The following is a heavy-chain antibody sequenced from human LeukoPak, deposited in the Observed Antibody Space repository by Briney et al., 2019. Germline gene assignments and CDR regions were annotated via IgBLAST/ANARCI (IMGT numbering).Heavy chain of an antibody. CDR1: GFTFVTYA. Sequence: GGSLRLSAEAPGFTFVTYAMSGVGQAPGNQRKWSPGFGGMVGSTYYADSVKGRFTISRDNSKNTLYLQMNSLRADDTAVYYCAKVQSPYCSGDGCYRSVDYWGQGALVTVSS. CDR2: FGGMVGST. V-gene: IGHV3-23*01. J-gene: IGHJ4*02. D-gene: IGHD2-15*01. CDR3: AKVQSPYCSGDGCYRSVDY.